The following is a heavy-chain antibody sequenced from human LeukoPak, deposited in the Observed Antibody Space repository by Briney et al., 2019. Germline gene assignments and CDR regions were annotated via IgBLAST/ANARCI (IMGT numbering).Heavy chain of an antibody. D-gene: IGHD3-10*01. J-gene: IGHJ4*02. V-gene: IGHV1-2*02. CDR2: INPNSGGT. Sequence: ASVKVSCKASGYTFTGYYMHWVRQAPGQGLEWMGWINPNSGGTNYAQKFQGRVTMTRDTSISTAYMELSRLRSDDTAVYYCARLVSYYYGSGSYYNDVTRGDYWGQGTLVTVSS. CDR1: GYTFTGYY. CDR3: ARLVSYYYGSGSYYNDVTRGDY.